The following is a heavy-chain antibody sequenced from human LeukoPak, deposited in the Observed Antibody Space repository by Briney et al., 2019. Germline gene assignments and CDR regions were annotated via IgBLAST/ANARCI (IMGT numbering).Heavy chain of an antibody. CDR2: IYYSGST. D-gene: IGHD3-3*01. CDR1: GGSISSYY. CDR3: ARGDFWSGYYHDAFDI. Sequence: SETLSLTCTVSGGSISSYYWSWIRQPPGKGLEWIGYIYYSGSTNYNPSLKSRVTISVDTSKNQFSLKLSSVTAADTAVYYCARGDFWSGYYHDAFDIWGQGTMVTVSS. V-gene: IGHV4-59*01. J-gene: IGHJ3*02.